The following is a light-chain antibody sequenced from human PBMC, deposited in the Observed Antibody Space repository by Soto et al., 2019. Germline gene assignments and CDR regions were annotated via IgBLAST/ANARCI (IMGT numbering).Light chain of an antibody. V-gene: IGKV3-20*01. J-gene: IGKJ1*01. CDR2: GAS. CDR1: QSVSSTY. CDR3: HQYSSSDWT. Sequence: EIVLTQSPGTLSLSPGERATLSCRARQSVSSTYLAWYQQKPGQAPRLLIYGASTRTAGIPDRFSGSGSGTDVTLTISGLEPEDFAVYYFHQYSSSDWTCGQGTKVEIK.